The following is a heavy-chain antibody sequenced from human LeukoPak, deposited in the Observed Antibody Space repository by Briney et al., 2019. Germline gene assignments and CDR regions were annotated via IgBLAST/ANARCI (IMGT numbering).Heavy chain of an antibody. J-gene: IGHJ3*02. D-gene: IGHD2-2*01. Sequence: GGSLRLSCAASGFTFSTYNMNWVRQAPGKGLEWVSGINWNGGSTGYADSVKGRFTISRDNAKNSLYLQMDSLRAEDTALYYCASLVVPAAHDAFDIWGQGTMVTVSS. CDR3: ASLVVPAAHDAFDI. CDR2: INWNGGST. CDR1: GFTFSTYN. V-gene: IGHV3-20*04.